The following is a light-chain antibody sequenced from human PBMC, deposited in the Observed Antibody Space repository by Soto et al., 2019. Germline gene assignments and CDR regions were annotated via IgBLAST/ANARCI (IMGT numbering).Light chain of an antibody. CDR1: QSVSSTY. V-gene: IGKV3-20*01. J-gene: IGKJ1*01. CDR3: QHYGSSRT. Sequence: EIVLTQSPGTLSLSPGERATLSCRASQSVSSTYLAWYQQKPGQAPRLLIYDASSRATGIPDRFSGSESGTDFTLTISRLKPEDFAVYYCQHYGSSRTFGQGTKVEIK. CDR2: DAS.